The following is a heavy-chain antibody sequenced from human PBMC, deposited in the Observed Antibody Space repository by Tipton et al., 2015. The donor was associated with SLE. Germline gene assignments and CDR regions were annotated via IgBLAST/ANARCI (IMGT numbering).Heavy chain of an antibody. CDR3: ARAPPPYYYDSSGYYYPYYFDY. Sequence: TLSLTCTVSGGSMGTYCWSWIRQPPGKGLEWIGYIYYSGSTDYNPSLKSRVTISVDTSKNQFSLKLSSVTAADTAVYYCARAPPPYYYDSSGYYYPYYFDYWGQGTLVTVSS. CDR2: IYYSGST. D-gene: IGHD3-22*01. V-gene: IGHV4-59*01. J-gene: IGHJ4*02. CDR1: GGSMGTYC.